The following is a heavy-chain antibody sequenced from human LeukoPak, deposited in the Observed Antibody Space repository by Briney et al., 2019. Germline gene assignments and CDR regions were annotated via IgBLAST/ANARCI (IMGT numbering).Heavy chain of an antibody. CDR1: GFTFDDYA. V-gene: IGHV3-9*01. Sequence: GGSLRLSCAASGFTFDDYAMHWVRQAPGKGLEWVSGISWNSGSIGYADSVKGRFTISRDNAKNSLYLQMNSLRAEDTAVYYCATDWYSSGYFDYWGQGTLVTVSS. CDR2: ISWNSGSI. D-gene: IGHD6-19*01. J-gene: IGHJ4*02. CDR3: ATDWYSSGYFDY.